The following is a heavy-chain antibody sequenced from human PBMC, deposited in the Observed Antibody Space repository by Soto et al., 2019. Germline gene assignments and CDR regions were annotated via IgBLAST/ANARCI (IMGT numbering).Heavy chain of an antibody. J-gene: IGHJ4*02. CDR1: GFTFVSYA. Sequence: EVLLLASGGGLVQPGGSLKLSCAASGFTFVSYAMTWVRQAPGKGLEWVSTISVSGTYTYYADSVEGRFTISRDNSKNTLYLQMNGLRAEDTAVYYCAKTAGITMVRGVRDSWGQGTLVTVSS. CDR2: ISVSGTYT. V-gene: IGHV3-23*01. D-gene: IGHD3-10*01. CDR3: AKTAGITMVRGVRDS.